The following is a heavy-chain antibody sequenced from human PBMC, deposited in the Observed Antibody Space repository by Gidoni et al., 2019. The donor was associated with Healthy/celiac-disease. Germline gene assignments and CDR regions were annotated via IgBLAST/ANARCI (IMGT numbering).Heavy chain of an antibody. D-gene: IGHD3-9*01. J-gene: IGHJ5*02. V-gene: IGHV4-38-2*01. CDR1: GYSISSGYY. CDR2: IYHSGST. CDR3: AAIPRLRYFDWLGGFDP. Sequence: QVQLQESGPGLVKPSETLSLTCAVSGYSISSGYYWGWIRQPPGKGLEWIGSIYHSGSTYYNPSLKSRVTISVDTSKNQFSLKLSSVTAADTAVYYCAAIPRLRYFDWLGGFDPWGQGTLVTVSS.